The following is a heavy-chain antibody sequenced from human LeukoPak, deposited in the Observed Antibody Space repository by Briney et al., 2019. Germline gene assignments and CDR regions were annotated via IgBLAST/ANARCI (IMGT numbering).Heavy chain of an antibody. CDR2: IYHSGST. V-gene: IGHV4-30-2*01. J-gene: IGHJ5*02. Sequence: SETLSLTCTVSGGSISSGGYYWSWIRQPPGKGLEWIGYIYHSGSTYYNPSLKSRVTISVDRSKNQFSLKLSSVTAADTAVYYCASSYYDFWSGYYPNRFHPWGQGTLVTVSS. CDR3: ASSYYDFWSGYYPNRFHP. CDR1: GGSISSGGYY. D-gene: IGHD3-3*01.